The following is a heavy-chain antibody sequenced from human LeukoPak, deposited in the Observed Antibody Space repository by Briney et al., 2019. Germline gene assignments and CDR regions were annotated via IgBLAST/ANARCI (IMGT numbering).Heavy chain of an antibody. V-gene: IGHV3-74*01. D-gene: IGHD6-13*01. CDR3: ARDESSSWYGAEYFQH. CDR1: GFTFSSYW. CDR2: INNDGSTT. Sequence: PGGSLRLSCAASGFTFSSYWMHWVRQAPGKGLVWVSRINNDGSTTSYADYADSVKGRFTISRDNARNTLYLQMNSLRAEDTAVYYCARDESSSWYGAEYFQHWGQGTLVTVSS. J-gene: IGHJ1*01.